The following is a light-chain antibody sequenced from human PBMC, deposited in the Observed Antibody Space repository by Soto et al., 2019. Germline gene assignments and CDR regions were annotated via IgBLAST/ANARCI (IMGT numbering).Light chain of an antibody. CDR1: QSISSY. CDR3: MQGLQTPPT. J-gene: IGKJ5*01. Sequence: MTQSPSSLSASVGDRVTITCRASQSISSYLNWYLQKPGQSPQLLIYLGSSRSSGVPDRFSGSGSGTDFTLKIDRVEAEDVGTYYCMQGLQTPPTFGQGTRLEI. CDR2: LGS. V-gene: IGKV2-28*01.